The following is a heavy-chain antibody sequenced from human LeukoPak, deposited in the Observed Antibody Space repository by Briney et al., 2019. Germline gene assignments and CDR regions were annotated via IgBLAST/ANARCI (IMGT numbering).Heavy chain of an antibody. Sequence: PSETLSLTCTVSGYSINRGYYWGWIRQPPGKGLEWIGTIYHSGTTYYNPSLKTRVTMSLDTSKNHFSLQLSSVTAADTAVYYCARGITSDAFDIWGQGTMVTVSS. CDR3: ARGITSDAFDI. CDR2: IYHSGTT. J-gene: IGHJ3*02. D-gene: IGHD3-16*01. V-gene: IGHV4-38-2*02. CDR1: GYSINRGYY.